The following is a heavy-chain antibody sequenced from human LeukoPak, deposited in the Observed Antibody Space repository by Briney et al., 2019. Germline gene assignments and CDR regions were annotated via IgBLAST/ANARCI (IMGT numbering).Heavy chain of an antibody. CDR2: IYYSGST. CDR1: GGSISSYY. V-gene: IGHV4-59*01. CDR3: ARWRTYCSGGSCYGRPYYYYYGMDV. D-gene: IGHD2-15*01. J-gene: IGHJ6*02. Sequence: SETLSLTCTVSGGSISSYYWSWIRQPPGKGLEWIGYIYYSGSTTYNPSLKSRVTISVDTSKNQFSLKLSSVTAADTAVYYCARWRTYCSGGSCYGRPYYYYYGMDVWGQGTTVTVSS.